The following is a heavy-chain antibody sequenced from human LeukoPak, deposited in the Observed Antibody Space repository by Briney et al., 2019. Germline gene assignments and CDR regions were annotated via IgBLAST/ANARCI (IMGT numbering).Heavy chain of an antibody. V-gene: IGHV4-61*02. CDR3: ARGPYCGGDCYSHEYFQH. CDR1: GFSISSGRYY. D-gene: IGHD2-21*02. Sequence: PSEALSLTCTVSGFSISSGRYYWRWIRQPAGKGLEWIVRIYTSGSTNYNPSLKSRVTISVDTSKNQFSLKLSSVTAADTAVYYCARGPYCGGDCYSHEYFQHWGQGTLVTVSS. J-gene: IGHJ1*01. CDR2: IYTSGST.